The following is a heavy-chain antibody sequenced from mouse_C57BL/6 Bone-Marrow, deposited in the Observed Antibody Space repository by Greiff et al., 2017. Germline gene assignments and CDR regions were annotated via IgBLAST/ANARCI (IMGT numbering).Heavy chain of an antibody. D-gene: IGHD2-2*01. CDR1: GFTFSDYY. Sequence: EVKLMESGGGLVQPGGSLKLSCAASGFTFSDYYMYWVRQTPEKRLEWVAYISNGGGSTYYPDTVKGRFTISRDNAKNTLYLQMSRLKSEDTAMYYCARRRGYGRAWFAYWGQGTLVTVSA. CDR2: ISNGGGST. CDR3: ARRRGYGRAWFAY. V-gene: IGHV5-12*01. J-gene: IGHJ3*01.